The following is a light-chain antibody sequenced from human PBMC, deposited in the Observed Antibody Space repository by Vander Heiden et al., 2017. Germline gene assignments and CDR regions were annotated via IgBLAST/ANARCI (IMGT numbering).Light chain of an antibody. J-gene: IGLJ3*02. Sequence: SYVLTQPPSVSVAPGQTARITGVGNYIGEKSVHWYQLRPGQAPVLVVYGSDRPSGVPERFSGANSGNTATLKVTRVEAGDEADDYCQVWDGSSAHPKWVFGGGTKLTVL. CDR3: QVWDGSSAHPKWV. CDR2: GS. V-gene: IGLV3-21*02. CDR1: YIGEKS.